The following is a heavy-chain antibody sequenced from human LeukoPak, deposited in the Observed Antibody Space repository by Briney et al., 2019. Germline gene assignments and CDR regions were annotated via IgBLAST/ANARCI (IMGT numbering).Heavy chain of an antibody. V-gene: IGHV3-7*01. CDR2: VKEDGTTK. Sequence: PGGSLTLSCAASGFSFTNYWMSWVRQAPGKGLEWVANVKEDGTTKQYVDSVKGRFTISRDNDKNSLYLQRDSLRAEDTAVYYCVSQEVVPHWGQGTLVSVS. D-gene: IGHD2-15*01. CDR3: VSQEVVPH. CDR1: GFSFTNYW. J-gene: IGHJ4*02.